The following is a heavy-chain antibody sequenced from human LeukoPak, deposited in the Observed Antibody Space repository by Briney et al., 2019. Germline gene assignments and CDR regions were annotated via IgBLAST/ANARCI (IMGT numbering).Heavy chain of an antibody. CDR3: TRGAGYFDD. V-gene: IGHV6-1*01. D-gene: IGHD4/OR15-4a*01. Sequence: SQTLSLTCAISGDSVSSNNAAWNWIRQSPSRGLEWLGRTYYRSKWFYDYAVSVKSRITINPDTSKNQFSLHLNSVTPEDTAVYHCTRGAGYFDDWGQGTLVTVSS. J-gene: IGHJ4*02. CDR1: GDSVSSNNAA. CDR2: TYYRSKWFY.